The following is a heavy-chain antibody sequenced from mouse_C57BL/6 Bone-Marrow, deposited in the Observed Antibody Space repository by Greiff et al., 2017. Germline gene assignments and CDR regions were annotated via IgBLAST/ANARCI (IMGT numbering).Heavy chain of an antibody. V-gene: IGHV1-58*01. CDR2: IYIGNGDT. Sequence: EVMLVVSGAELVRPGSSVKMSCNTSGYTFTSYGINWVKQRPGQGLAWIGYIYIGNGDTESNEKFKGKATLTSDTSSSTAYMQLSSLTSEDTAIYFGASWWTTEGQFDYWGQGTTLTVSS. J-gene: IGHJ2*01. D-gene: IGHD1-1*01. CDR3: ASWWTTEGQFDY. CDR1: GYTFTSYG.